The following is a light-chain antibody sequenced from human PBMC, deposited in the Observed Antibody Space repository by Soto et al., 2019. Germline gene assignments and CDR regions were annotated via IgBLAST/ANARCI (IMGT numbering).Light chain of an antibody. CDR2: DST. J-gene: IGKJ5*01. CDR3: QQYGSSPPGT. Sequence: VFTQSPATLALSPFGRTTLSCRVTKSIHPTLAWYQQKPGQPPRLVVYDSTLRANGVADRFSGSGSGTDFTLTISRLEPEDFAAYYCQQYGSSPPGTFGQGTRLEIK. V-gene: IGKV3-20*01. CDR1: KSIHPT.